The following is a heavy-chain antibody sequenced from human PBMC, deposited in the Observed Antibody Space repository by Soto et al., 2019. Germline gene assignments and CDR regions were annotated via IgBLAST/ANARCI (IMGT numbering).Heavy chain of an antibody. V-gene: IGHV3-53*04. CDR3: ARERCSGGSCYIDY. CDR1: GFTVSSNY. Sequence: GGSLRLSCAASGFTVSSNYMSWVRQAPGKGLEWVSVIYSGGSTYYADSVKGRFTISRHNSKNTLYLQMNSLRAEDTAVYYCARERCSGGSCYIDYWGQGTLVTVSS. D-gene: IGHD2-15*01. CDR2: IYSGGST. J-gene: IGHJ4*02.